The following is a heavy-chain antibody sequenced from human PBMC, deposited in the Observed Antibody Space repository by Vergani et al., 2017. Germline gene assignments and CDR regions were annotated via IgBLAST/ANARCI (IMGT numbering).Heavy chain of an antibody. Sequence: QVQLQESGPGLVKPSETLSLTCTVSGGSISTYYWSWIRQPPGKGLEWIGYIYYSGSTNYNPSLKSRVTISVDTSKNQFSLNLSSVTAADTAVYYCARALGYNWNDAHQDIWGQGTMVTVSS. J-gene: IGHJ3*02. D-gene: IGHD1-20*01. CDR1: GGSISTYY. V-gene: IGHV4-59*01. CDR3: ARALGYNWNDAHQDI. CDR2: IYYSGST.